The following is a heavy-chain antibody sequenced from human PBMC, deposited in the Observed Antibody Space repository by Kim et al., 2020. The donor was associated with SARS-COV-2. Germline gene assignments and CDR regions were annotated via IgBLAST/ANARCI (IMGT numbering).Heavy chain of an antibody. CDR3: ARDGGFQFGEFGSLDI. Sequence: GGSLRLSCAASGFAFSNFWMHWVRQVPGKGLVWVSLINSDDVITEYADSVKGRFTISRDNAKNTLYLQMDSLTVEDTAVYYCARDGGFQFGEFGSLDIWGRGTMVTVSS. D-gene: IGHD3-10*01. CDR2: INSDDVIT. J-gene: IGHJ3*02. CDR1: GFAFSNFW. V-gene: IGHV3-74*01.